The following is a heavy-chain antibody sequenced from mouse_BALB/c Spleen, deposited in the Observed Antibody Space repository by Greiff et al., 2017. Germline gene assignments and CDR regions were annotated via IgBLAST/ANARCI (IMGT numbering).Heavy chain of an antibody. CDR3: ARFSVVATYYFDY. V-gene: IGHV3-8*02. CDR2: ISYSGST. J-gene: IGHJ2*01. CDR1: GDSITSGY. D-gene: IGHD1-1*01. Sequence: EVQLQQSGPSLVKPSQTLSLTCSVTGDSITSGYWNWIRKFPGNKLEYMGYISYSGSTYYNPSLKSRISITRDTSKNQYYLQLNSVTTEDTATYYCARFSVVATYYFDYWGQGTTLTVSS.